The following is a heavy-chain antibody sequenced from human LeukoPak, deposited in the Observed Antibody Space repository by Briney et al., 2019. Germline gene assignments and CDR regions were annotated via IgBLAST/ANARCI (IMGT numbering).Heavy chain of an antibody. D-gene: IGHD3-10*01. CDR2: LYHSGSV. CDR1: GYSISSGYY. J-gene: IGHJ5*02. Sequence: PSETLSLTCTVSGYSISSGYYWGWVRQPPGKGLEWIGCLYHSGSVYSNPSLKSRVSISLETSKNQFSLKLTSVTAADTAVYYCVREGINKAFDPWHQGTLVIVSS. CDR3: VREGINKAFDP. V-gene: IGHV4-38-2*02.